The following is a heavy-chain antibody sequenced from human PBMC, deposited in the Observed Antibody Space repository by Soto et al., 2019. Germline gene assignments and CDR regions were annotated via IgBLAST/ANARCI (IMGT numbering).Heavy chain of an antibody. V-gene: IGHV3-74*01. D-gene: IGHD3-9*01. J-gene: IGHJ4*02. Sequence: EVHLVESGGGLVQPGGSLRLSCAASGFTFNTYWMHWVRQVPGKGLEWVSRASRDATTVNYADSVKGRFAISRDNARNTLYLDMNNLRTDDAAVYYCVRGSNDWYGLDYWGQGTLVIVSS. CDR1: GFTFNTYW. CDR3: VRGSNDWYGLDY. CDR2: ASRDATTV.